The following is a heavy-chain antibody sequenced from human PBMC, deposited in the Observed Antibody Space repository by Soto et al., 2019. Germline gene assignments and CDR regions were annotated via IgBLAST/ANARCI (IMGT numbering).Heavy chain of an antibody. J-gene: IGHJ4*02. D-gene: IGHD3-9*01. CDR1: GFTFSSYA. CDR2: ISGSGGST. CDR3: ASLAYYDILTGSDLPDY. Sequence: GGSLRLSCAASGFTFSSYAMSWVRQAPGKGLEWVSAISGSGGSTYYADSVKGRFTISRDNSKNTLYLQMNSLRAEDTAVYYCASLAYYDILTGSDLPDYWGQGTLVTVSS. V-gene: IGHV3-23*01.